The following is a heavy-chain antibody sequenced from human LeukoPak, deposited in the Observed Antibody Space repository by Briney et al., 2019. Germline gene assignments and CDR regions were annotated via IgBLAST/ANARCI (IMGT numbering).Heavy chain of an antibody. D-gene: IGHD3-3*01. CDR2: IYTSGST. Sequence: SETLSLTCTVSGGSISSYYWSWIRQPPGKGLEWIGRIYTSGSTNYNPSLKSRVTISVDKSKNQFSLKLSSVTAADTAVYYCARDRGVITIFGVVIEGNWFDPWGQGTLVTVSS. CDR1: GGSISSYY. CDR3: ARDRGVITIFGVVIEGNWFDP. J-gene: IGHJ5*02. V-gene: IGHV4-4*07.